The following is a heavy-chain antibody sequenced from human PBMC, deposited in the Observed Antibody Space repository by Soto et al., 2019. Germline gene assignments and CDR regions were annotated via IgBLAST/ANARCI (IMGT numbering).Heavy chain of an antibody. J-gene: IGHJ6*02. CDR2: IVPIFGTA. Sequence: SVKVSCKASGGTFSSYAISWVRQAPGQGLEWMGGIVPIFGTANYAQKFQGRVTITADKSTSTAYMELSSLRSEDTAVYYCARGYCSGGSCYWPYYYGMDVWGQGTTVTSP. CDR3: ARGYCSGGSCYWPYYYGMDV. CDR1: GGTFSSYA. D-gene: IGHD2-15*01. V-gene: IGHV1-69*06.